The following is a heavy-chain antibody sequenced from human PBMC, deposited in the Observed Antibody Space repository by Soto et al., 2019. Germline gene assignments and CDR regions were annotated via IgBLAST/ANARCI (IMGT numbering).Heavy chain of an antibody. J-gene: IGHJ4*02. CDR2: IKQDGSEK. V-gene: IGHV3-7*01. Sequence: EVQLVESGGGLVQPGGSLRLSCAASGFTFSSYWMSWVRQAPGKGLEWVPNIKQDGSEKYYVDSVKGRFTFSGDNAKNYLYLQMNSLRTEDTAVYYCARDRGGDYPDYWGQGTLFTVSS. D-gene: IGHD4-17*01. CDR1: GFTFSSYW. CDR3: ARDRGGDYPDY.